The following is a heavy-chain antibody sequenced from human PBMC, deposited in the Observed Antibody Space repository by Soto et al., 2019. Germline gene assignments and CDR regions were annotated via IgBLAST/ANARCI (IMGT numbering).Heavy chain of an antibody. Sequence: QVQLVQSGVEVKKPGASVKVSCKTSGYTFTNYGISWVRQAPGQGLEWMGWISGNNGNTNYAQKLQGRVTMTTDTTTTTAYMDLRRLRSDDTAVYYCARVREIASIVYYGMDVWGQGTTVTVSS. D-gene: IGHD1-26*01. CDR2: ISGNNGNT. V-gene: IGHV1-18*01. CDR3: ARVREIASIVYYGMDV. CDR1: GYTFTNYG. J-gene: IGHJ6*02.